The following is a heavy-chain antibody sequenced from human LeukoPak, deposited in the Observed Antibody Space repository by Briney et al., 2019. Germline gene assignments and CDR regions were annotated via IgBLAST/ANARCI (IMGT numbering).Heavy chain of an antibody. CDR1: GGSISSGGYY. Sequence: SETLSLTCTVSGGSISSGGYYWSWIRQHPGKGLEWIGYIYYSGSTYYNPSLKSRVTISVDTSKNQFSLKLSSVTAADTAVYYCARGHYYDSSGFDYWGQGTLATVSS. D-gene: IGHD3-22*01. CDR2: IYYSGST. CDR3: ARGHYYDSSGFDY. V-gene: IGHV4-31*03. J-gene: IGHJ4*02.